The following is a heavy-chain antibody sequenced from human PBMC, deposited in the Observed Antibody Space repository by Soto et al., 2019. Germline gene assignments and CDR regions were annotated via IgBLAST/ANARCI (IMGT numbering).Heavy chain of an antibody. CDR2: ISGSGGST. CDR3: AGSEDSSGPRAFDI. V-gene: IGHV3-23*01. CDR1: GFPFSSYS. J-gene: IGHJ3*02. Sequence: GGSLILSCASSGFPFSSYSMSWVRPAPGKGLEWVSAISGSGGSTYYADSVKGRFTISRDNSKNTLYLQMNSLRAEDTAVYYCAGSEDSSGPRAFDIWGQGTMVTVS. D-gene: IGHD3-22*01.